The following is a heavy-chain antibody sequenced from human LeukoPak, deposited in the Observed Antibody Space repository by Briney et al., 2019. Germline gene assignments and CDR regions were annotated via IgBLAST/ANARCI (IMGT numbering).Heavy chain of an antibody. V-gene: IGHV3-30*04. CDR1: GFTFSSYA. CDR3: ARGSRGYSYGELDY. CDR2: ISYDGSNK. D-gene: IGHD5-18*01. J-gene: IGHJ4*02. Sequence: PGRSLRLSCAASGFTFSSYAMHWVRQAPGKGLEWVAVISYDGSNKYYADSVKGRFTISRDNSKNTLYLQMNSLRAEDTAVYYCARGSRGYSYGELDYWGQGTLVTVSS.